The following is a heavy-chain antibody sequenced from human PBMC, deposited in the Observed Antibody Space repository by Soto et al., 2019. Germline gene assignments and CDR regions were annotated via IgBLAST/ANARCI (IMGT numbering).Heavy chain of an antibody. CDR1: GFIFSDYT. CDR2: ISSSGGAI. V-gene: IGHV3-48*02. Sequence: EVQLVESGGDLVQPGGSLRLSCAASGFIFSDYTMTWVRQAPGRGLEFVSHISSSGGAIFYAESVKGRFTVSRDNAKNSLYLQMNSLRDEDTAVDFCARDHGGSTWFVGVYYFFGMDVWGQGTAVTVSS. CDR3: ARDHGGSTWFVGVYYFFGMDV. D-gene: IGHD6-13*01. J-gene: IGHJ6*02.